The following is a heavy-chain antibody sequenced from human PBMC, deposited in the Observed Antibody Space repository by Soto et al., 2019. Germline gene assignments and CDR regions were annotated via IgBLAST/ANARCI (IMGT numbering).Heavy chain of an antibody. CDR2: IIPIFGTA. CDR3: ARDWQDIVATTPPIDWFDP. V-gene: IGHV1-69*13. Sequence: SVKVSCKASVGTFSSYAISWVRQAPGQGLEWMGGIIPIFGTANYAQKFQGRVTITADESTSTAYMELSSLRSEDTAVYYCARDWQDIVATTPPIDWFDPWGQGTLVTVSS. J-gene: IGHJ5*02. D-gene: IGHD5-12*01. CDR1: VGTFSSYA.